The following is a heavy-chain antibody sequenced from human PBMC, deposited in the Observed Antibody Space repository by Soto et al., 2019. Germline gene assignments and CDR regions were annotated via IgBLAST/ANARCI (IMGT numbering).Heavy chain of an antibody. CDR1: GYTFTSYD. D-gene: IGHD3-3*01. Sequence: GASVKVSCKASGYTFTSYDINWVRQATGQGLEWMGWMNPNSGNTGYAQKFQGRVTMTRNTSISTAYMELSSLRSEDTAVYYCARGLRGITIFGVVITPLYYYMDVWGKGTTVTVSS. CDR3: ARGLRGITIFGVVITPLYYYMDV. CDR2: MNPNSGNT. V-gene: IGHV1-8*01. J-gene: IGHJ6*03.